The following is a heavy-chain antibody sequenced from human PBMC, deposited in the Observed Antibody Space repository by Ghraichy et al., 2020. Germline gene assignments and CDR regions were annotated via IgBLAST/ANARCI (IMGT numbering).Heavy chain of an antibody. V-gene: IGHV3-7*03. CDR1: GLTFSKYW. J-gene: IGHJ4*02. CDR2: IKEDGSEK. Sequence: GGSLRLSCAASGLTFSKYWMSWVRQAPGKGLEWVANIKEDGSEKFYVDSVKGRFTVSRDNAKTSLYLQLNSLRAEDTAVYYCARTQKRGYRSAWYFDYWGQGTMVTVSS. CDR3: ARTQKRGYRSAWYFDY. D-gene: IGHD6-19*01.